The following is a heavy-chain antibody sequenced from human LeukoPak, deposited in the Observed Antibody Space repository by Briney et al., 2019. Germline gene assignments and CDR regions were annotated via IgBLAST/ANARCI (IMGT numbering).Heavy chain of an antibody. CDR1: GYTFTSYG. J-gene: IGHJ4*02. CDR2: ISAYNGNT. D-gene: IGHD1-14*01. V-gene: IGHV1-18*01. CDR3: ATGINPPYFDY. Sequence: ASVTVSCTASGYTFTSYGISWVRQAPGQGLEWMGWISAYNGNTNYAQKLQGRVTMTTDTSTSTAYMELRSLRSDDTAVYYCATGINPPYFDYWGQGTLVTVSS.